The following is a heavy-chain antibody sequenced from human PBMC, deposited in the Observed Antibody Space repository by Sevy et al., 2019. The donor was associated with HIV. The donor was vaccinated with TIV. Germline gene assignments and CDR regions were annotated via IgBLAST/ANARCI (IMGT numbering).Heavy chain of an antibody. CDR2: ISGSGGST. Sequence: GGSLRLSCAASGFTFSSYAMIWVRQAPGKGLEWVSAISGSGGSTYYADSVKGRFTISRDNSKNTLYLQMNSLRAEDTAVYYCAKMLDSSSDAFDIWGQGTMVTVSS. J-gene: IGHJ3*02. V-gene: IGHV3-23*01. CDR1: GFTFSSYA. CDR3: AKMLDSSSDAFDI. D-gene: IGHD6-6*01.